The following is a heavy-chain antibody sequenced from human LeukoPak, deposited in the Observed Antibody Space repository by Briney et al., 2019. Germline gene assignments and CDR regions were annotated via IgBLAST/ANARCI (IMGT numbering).Heavy chain of an antibody. Sequence: PGGSLRLSCAASGFTFSSYSMNWVRQAPGKGLEWVSYISSSGSTKYYADSVKGRFTISRDNAKNTLYLQMNSLRAEDTAVYYCARGYRRGFGELTDYWGQGTLVTVSS. D-gene: IGHD3-10*01. V-gene: IGHV3-48*01. CDR3: ARGYRRGFGELTDY. CDR2: ISSSGSTK. J-gene: IGHJ4*02. CDR1: GFTFSSYS.